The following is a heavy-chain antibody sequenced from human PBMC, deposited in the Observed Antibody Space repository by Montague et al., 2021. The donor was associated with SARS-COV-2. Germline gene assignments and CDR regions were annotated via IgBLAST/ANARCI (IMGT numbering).Heavy chain of an antibody. CDR1: GFTFSSYW. CDR2: IKQDGSEK. Sequence: SLRLSYAASGFTFSSYWMSWVRQAPGKGLEWVATIKQDGSEKYYVDSVKGRFTISRDNAKNSLYLQMNSLRAEDTAVYYCAAGQSSSWLWGQGTLVTVSS. CDR3: AAGQSSSWL. D-gene: IGHD6-13*01. J-gene: IGHJ4*02. V-gene: IGHV3-7*01.